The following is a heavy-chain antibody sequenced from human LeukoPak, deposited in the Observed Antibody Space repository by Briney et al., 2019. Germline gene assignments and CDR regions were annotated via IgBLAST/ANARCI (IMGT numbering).Heavy chain of an antibody. V-gene: IGHV1-8*03. CDR2: MNPNSGNT. J-gene: IGHJ5*02. CDR3: ARSWSPLDWFDP. Sequence: ASVKVSCKASGYTFTSYDINWVRQATGQGLEWMGRMNPNSGNTGYAQKFQGRVTITRNTSISTAYMELSSLRSEDTAVYYCARSWSPLDWFDPWGQGTLVTVSS. CDR1: GYTFTSYD.